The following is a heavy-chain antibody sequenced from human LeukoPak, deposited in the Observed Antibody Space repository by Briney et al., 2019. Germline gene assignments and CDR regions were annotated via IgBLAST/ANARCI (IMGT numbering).Heavy chain of an antibody. D-gene: IGHD5-18*01. CDR3: ARDGYSYGSPYYFDY. CDR1: GFTFISSA. CDR2: ISGSGGST. Sequence: PGGCLRLSFAASGFTFISSAVSSVRQTPGKGLGWVSGISGSGGSTYYADSVKGQFTITRDNSKNTLYLQMNSLRVEDTAVYYCARDGYSYGSPYYFDYWGQGTLVTVSS. J-gene: IGHJ4*02. V-gene: IGHV3-23*01.